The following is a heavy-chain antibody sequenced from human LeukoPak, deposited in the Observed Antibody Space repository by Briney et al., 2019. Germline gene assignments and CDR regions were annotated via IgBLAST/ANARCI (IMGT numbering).Heavy chain of an antibody. CDR1: GFTFSSYW. CDR2: IKQDGSEK. CDR3: ARVWRTYYYDSSGYYHNDY. J-gene: IGHJ4*02. D-gene: IGHD3-22*01. Sequence: GGSLRLSCAASGFTFSSYWMSWVRQAPGKGLEWVANIKQDGSEKYYVDSVKGRFTISRDNAKNSLYLQMNSLRAEDTAVYYCARVWRTYYYDSSGYYHNDYWGQGTLVTVSS. V-gene: IGHV3-7*01.